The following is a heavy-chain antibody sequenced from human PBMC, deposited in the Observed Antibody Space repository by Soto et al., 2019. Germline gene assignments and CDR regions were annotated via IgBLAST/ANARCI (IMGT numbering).Heavy chain of an antibody. J-gene: IGHJ3*02. Sequence: GASVKVSCKASGYTFTSYYMHWVRQAPGQGLEWMGIINPSGGGTSYAQKFQGRVTMTRDTSTSTVYMELSSLSSEDTAVYYCARDRTVARDAFDIWGQGTMVTVSS. D-gene: IGHD4-17*01. CDR2: INPSGGGT. CDR1: GYTFTSYY. V-gene: IGHV1-46*01. CDR3: ARDRTVARDAFDI.